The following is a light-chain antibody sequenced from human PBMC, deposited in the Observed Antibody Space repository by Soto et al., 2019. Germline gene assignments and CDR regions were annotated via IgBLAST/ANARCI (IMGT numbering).Light chain of an antibody. CDR2: QAS. Sequence: DIQMTQSPSTLSASVRDRVTITCRASQSISSWLAWYQQKPGKAPKLLIYQASGLESGVPSRFSGSGSGAECTLTISSLQPDDFATYYCEQYNSYSTFGQGTKLEIK. CDR3: EQYNSYST. V-gene: IGKV1-5*03. J-gene: IGKJ2*01. CDR1: QSISSW.